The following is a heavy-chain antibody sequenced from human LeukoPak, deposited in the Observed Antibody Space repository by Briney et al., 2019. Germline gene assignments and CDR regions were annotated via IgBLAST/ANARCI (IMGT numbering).Heavy chain of an antibody. CDR2: ISYDASGK. CDR3: AKEDLGPGDYPCCYGMDV. CDR1: GFTFSNYG. J-gene: IGHJ6*04. V-gene: IGHV3-30*18. Sequence: GGSLRLSCAASGFTFSNYGMHWVRQAPGKGLEWVAIISYDASGKYYADSVKARVTISRDNSKNTVYLQMNSLRAEDTAVYYCAKEDLGPGDYPCCYGMDVWGKGTTVNVSP. D-gene: IGHD4-17*01.